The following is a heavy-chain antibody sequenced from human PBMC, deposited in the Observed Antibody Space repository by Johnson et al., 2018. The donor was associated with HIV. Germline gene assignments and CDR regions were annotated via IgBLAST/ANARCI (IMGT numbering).Heavy chain of an antibody. V-gene: IGHV3-64*01. CDR2: VTNNGDST. D-gene: IGHD3-3*01. J-gene: IGHJ3*01. CDR3: ATDYNFWSGRPDSFDV. CDR1: GFTFSNYP. Sequence: VQLVESGVGLVQPGGSLRLSCVASGFTFSNYPMHWVRQAPGRGLEYVSRVTNNGDSTYYVNAVKGRFTISRDNSKNTLYLQMDSLRAEDTAVYYCATDYNFWSGRPDSFDVWGQGTMVTVSS.